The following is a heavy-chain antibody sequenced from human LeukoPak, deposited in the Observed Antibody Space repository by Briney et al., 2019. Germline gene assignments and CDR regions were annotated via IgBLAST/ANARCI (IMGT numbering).Heavy chain of an antibody. CDR1: GGSISTDY. V-gene: IGHV4-59*12. CDR3: ARLVTLPFDI. Sequence: SETLSLTCTVSGGSISTDYWNWIRQPPGKGLEWIGYIHYTGRTNYNPSLKSRLTVSIDTSKNQFSLKLSSVTAADTAVYYCARLVTLPFDIWGQGTMVTVSS. D-gene: IGHD2-21*02. CDR2: IHYTGRT. J-gene: IGHJ3*02.